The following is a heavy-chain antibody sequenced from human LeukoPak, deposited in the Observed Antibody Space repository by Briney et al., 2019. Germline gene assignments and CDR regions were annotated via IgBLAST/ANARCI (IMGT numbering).Heavy chain of an antibody. CDR3: ASGERQWLVSSDAFDI. D-gene: IGHD6-19*01. CDR2: HPPILGIA. CDR1: GGTFSSYA. V-gene: IGHV1-69*04. J-gene: IGHJ3*02. Sequence: SVKLLCKASGGTFSSYAILWVRQAPGKALEWMVSHPPILGIATYAQKFQGRVTITADKYTSTAYMELSSLRSEDTAVYYCASGERQWLVSSDAFDIWGQGTMVTVSS.